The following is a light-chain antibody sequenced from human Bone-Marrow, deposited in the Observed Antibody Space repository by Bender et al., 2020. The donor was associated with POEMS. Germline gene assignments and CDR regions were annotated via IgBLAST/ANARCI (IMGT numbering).Light chain of an antibody. J-gene: IGLJ3*02. V-gene: IGLV2-14*02. CDR1: SSDVGGYNL. CDR2: EGT. CDR3: AVWDDSLNGWV. Sequence: QSALTQPASVSGSPGQSITISCTGTSSDVGGYNLVSWYQQRPGQAPKLMLYEGTQRPSEISDRFSGSRSGTSASLAISGLQSEDEADYYCAVWDDSLNGWVFGGGTKLTVL.